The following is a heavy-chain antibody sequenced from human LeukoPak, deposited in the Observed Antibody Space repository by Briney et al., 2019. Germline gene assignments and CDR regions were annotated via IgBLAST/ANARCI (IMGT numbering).Heavy chain of an antibody. CDR1: GFTFDEYG. CDR3: ARDSFSGSSLDY. Sequence: GGSLRLSCAAFGFTFDEYGMSWVRQAPGKGLEWVSSINWNGGSTGYADSVKGRFTISRDSAKNSLYLQMNSLRADDTALYYCARDSFSGSSLDYWGQGTLVTVSS. CDR2: INWNGGST. V-gene: IGHV3-20*04. J-gene: IGHJ4*02. D-gene: IGHD1-26*01.